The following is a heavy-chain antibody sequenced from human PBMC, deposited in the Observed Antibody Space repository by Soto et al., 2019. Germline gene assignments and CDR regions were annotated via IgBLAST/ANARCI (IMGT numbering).Heavy chain of an antibody. J-gene: IGHJ4*02. V-gene: IGHV1-46*01. D-gene: IGHD1-7*01. CDR3: ARGPLENSYHDY. Sequence: ASVKVSCKASGYSFRSYYLHWVRQAPGQGLGWVGIINPTVATTSYAQKFQGRVTMTRDTSTSTAYMELSSLRSEDTAVYYCARGPLENSYHDYWGQGTLVTVSS. CDR1: GYSFRSYY. CDR2: INPTVATT.